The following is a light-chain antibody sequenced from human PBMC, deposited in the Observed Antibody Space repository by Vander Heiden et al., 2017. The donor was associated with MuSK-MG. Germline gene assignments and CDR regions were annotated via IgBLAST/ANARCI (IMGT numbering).Light chain of an antibody. CDR3: QQYVSSPPGT. V-gene: IGKV3-20*01. CDR2: GAS. Sequence: EMVSTESPGTLSLSPGERATLSCRASQSVSSSYLAWYQQKPGQAPRLLIYGASSRATGIPDRFSGSGSGTDFTLTISRLEPEDFAVYYCQQYVSSPPGTFGQGTKLEIK. J-gene: IGKJ2*02. CDR1: QSVSSSY.